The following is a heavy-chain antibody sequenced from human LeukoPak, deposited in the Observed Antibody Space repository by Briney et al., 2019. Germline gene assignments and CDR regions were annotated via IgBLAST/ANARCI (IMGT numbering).Heavy chain of an antibody. CDR1: GFTFSSYE. D-gene: IGHD3-10*01. V-gene: IGHV3-48*03. Sequence: PGGSLRLSCAASGFTFSSYEMNWVRQAPGKGLEWVSYISSSGSTIYYADSVKGRFTISRDNAKNSLYLQMNSLRAEDTAVYYCARSYITMVREDTDVRGKGTTVTISS. CDR2: ISSSGSTI. CDR3: ARSYITMVREDTDV. J-gene: IGHJ6*03.